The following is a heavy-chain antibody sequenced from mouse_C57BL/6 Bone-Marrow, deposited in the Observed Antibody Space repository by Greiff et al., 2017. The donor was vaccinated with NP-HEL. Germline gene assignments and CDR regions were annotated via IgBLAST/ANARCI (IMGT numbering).Heavy chain of an antibody. J-gene: IGHJ4*01. CDR1: GYAFSSSW. CDR2: IYPGDGDT. Sequence: QVQLQQSGPELVKPGASVKISCKASGYAFSSSWMNWVKQRPGKGLEWIGRIYPGDGDTNYNGKFKGKATLTADKSSSTAYMQLSSLTSEDSAVYFCARRENYYYAMDYWGQGTSVTVSS. CDR3: ARRENYYYAMDY. V-gene: IGHV1-82*01.